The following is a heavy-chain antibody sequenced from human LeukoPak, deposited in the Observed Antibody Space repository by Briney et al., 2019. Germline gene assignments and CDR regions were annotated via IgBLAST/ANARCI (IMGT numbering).Heavy chain of an antibody. CDR1: GFTFSSYS. CDR2: SSSTTYI. CDR3: AELGITMIGGV. J-gene: IGHJ6*04. V-gene: IGHV3-21*01. Sequence: GGSLRLSCAASGFTFSSYSMHWVRQAPGKGLEWVSSSSSTTYIYYADSVKGRFTISRDNAKNSLYLQMNSLRAEDTAVYYCAELGITMIGGVWGKGTTVTISS. D-gene: IGHD3-10*02.